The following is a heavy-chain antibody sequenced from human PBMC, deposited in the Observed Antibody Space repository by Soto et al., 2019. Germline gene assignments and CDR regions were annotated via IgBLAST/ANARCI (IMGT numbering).Heavy chain of an antibody. CDR1: GFTFSSYA. J-gene: IGHJ4*02. CDR3: AKGGYCSGGSCYPYFDY. D-gene: IGHD2-15*01. Sequence: GGSLRLSCAASGFTFSSYAMSWVRQAPGKGLEWVSAISGSGGSTYYADSVKGRFTISRDNSKNTLYLQMNSLRAEDTAVYYCAKGGYCSGGSCYPYFDYWGQGTLVTVSS. V-gene: IGHV3-23*01. CDR2: ISGSGGST.